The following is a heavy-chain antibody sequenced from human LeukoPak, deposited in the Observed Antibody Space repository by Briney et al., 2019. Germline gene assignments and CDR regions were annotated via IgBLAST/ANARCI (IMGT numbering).Heavy chain of an antibody. J-gene: IGHJ5*02. V-gene: IGHV4-34*01. CDR1: GFTFSSYA. Sequence: GSLRLSCAASGFTFSSYAMSWVRQAPGKGLEWIGEINHSGSTNYNPSLKSRVTISVDTSKNQFSLKLSSVTAADTAVYYCARVRFLEWLWFDPWGQGTLVTVSS. D-gene: IGHD3-3*01. CDR2: INHSGST. CDR3: ARVRFLEWLWFDP.